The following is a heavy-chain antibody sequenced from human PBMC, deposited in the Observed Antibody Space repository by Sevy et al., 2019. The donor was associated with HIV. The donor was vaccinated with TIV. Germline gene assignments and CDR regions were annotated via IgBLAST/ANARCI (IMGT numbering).Heavy chain of an antibody. CDR1: GYSFSSYA. V-gene: IGHV3-23*01. D-gene: IGHD6-13*01. CDR2: INGQGGST. CDR3: ARPSPRIAAAASAFYDN. Sequence: GGSLRLSCVVSGYSFSSYAISWVRQAPGKGLEWVSTINGQGGSTYYADSVKGRFTISSDNPKNTLFLQMINLRVDDTAIYYCARPSPRIAAAASAFYDNWGQGTLVTVSS. J-gene: IGHJ4*02.